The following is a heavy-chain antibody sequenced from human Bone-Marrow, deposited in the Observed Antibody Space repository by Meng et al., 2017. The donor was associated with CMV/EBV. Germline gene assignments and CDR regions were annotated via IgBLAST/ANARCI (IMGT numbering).Heavy chain of an antibody. CDR3: AKDLRGLDYGDYGGDAFDI. V-gene: IGHV3-30*07. CDR1: GFTFGGHA. J-gene: IGHJ3*02. Sequence: GGSLRLSCAASGFTFGGHAIHWIRQAPGKGLEWVAVISFDGRTKLYADSVKGRFTISRDNSKNTLYLQMNSLRAEDTAVYYCAKDLRGLDYGDYGGDAFDIWGQGTMVTVSS. CDR2: ISFDGRTK. D-gene: IGHD4-17*01.